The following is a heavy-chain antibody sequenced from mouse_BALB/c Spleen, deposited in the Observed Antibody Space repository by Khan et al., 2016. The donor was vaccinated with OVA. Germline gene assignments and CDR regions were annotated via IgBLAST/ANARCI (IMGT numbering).Heavy chain of an antibody. CDR2: IGPGSGNT. CDR1: GYTFTSYW. Sequence: DLVKPGASVKLSCKASGYTFTSYWINWIKQRPGQGLEWVGHIGPGSGNTNYNEIFKGKATLTVDTSSSTAYIQLSSLSSEDSAVYFCARSNNYGSSLYAMDYWGQGTSVTVSS. J-gene: IGHJ4*01. V-gene: IGHV1S41*01. CDR3: ARSNNYGSSLYAMDY. D-gene: IGHD1-1*01.